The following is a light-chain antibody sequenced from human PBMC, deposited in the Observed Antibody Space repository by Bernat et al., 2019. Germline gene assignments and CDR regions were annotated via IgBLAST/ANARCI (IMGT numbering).Light chain of an antibody. J-gene: IGKJ2*01. CDR3: QQYDNTPPAYT. CDR2: GAS. CDR1: QSIIGSY. Sequence: EIVLTQSPGTLSLSPGERATLSCRASQSIIGSYLAWYQQKPGQAPRLLIYGASSRATGIPDRFSGSGSGTDFTLTISRLEPEDFAVCYCQQYDNTPPAYTFGQGTKLEIK. V-gene: IGKV3-20*01.